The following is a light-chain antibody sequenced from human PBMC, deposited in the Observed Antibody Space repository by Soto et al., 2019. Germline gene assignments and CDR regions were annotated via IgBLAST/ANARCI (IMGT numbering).Light chain of an antibody. J-gene: IGKJ1*01. V-gene: IGKV1-27*01. CDR1: QDISYY. CDR3: QKYNSAPRT. Sequence: DIQMTQSPSSLSAYVGDRVTITCRANQDISYYLAWYQQKQGKVPKLLIYVASTFQSGVLSRFSGSGSGTDLTLSISSLQPEDIATDYCQKYNSAPRTFGQRTQLEIK. CDR2: VAS.